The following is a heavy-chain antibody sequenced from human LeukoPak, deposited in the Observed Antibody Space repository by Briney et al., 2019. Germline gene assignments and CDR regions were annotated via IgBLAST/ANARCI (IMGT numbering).Heavy chain of an antibody. Sequence: ASVKVSCKASGYTFTSYYMHWVRQAPGQGLEWMGIINPSGGGTSYAQKFQGRVTMTRDTSTSTVYMELSSLRSEDTAVYYCARDLVEWWGAYYDSSGNYFDYWGQGTLVTVSS. D-gene: IGHD3-22*01. V-gene: IGHV1-46*01. CDR2: INPSGGGT. CDR3: ARDLVEWWGAYYDSSGNYFDY. CDR1: GYTFTSYY. J-gene: IGHJ4*02.